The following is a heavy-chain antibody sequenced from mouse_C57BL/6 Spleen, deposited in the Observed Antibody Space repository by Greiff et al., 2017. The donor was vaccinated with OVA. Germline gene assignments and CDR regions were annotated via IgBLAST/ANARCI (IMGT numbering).Heavy chain of an antibody. Sequence: QVQLQKSGPELVKPGASVKISCKASGYAFSSSWMNWVKQRPGKGLEWIGRIYPGDGDTNYNGKFKGKATLTADKSSSTAYMQLSSLTSEDSAVYFCARNRDGYQFAYWGQGTLVTVSA. V-gene: IGHV1-82*01. D-gene: IGHD2-3*01. CDR2: IYPGDGDT. CDR3: ARNRDGYQFAY. J-gene: IGHJ3*01. CDR1: GYAFSSSW.